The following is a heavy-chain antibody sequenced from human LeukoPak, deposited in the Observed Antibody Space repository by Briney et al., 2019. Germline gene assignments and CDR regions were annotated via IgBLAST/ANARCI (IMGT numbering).Heavy chain of an antibody. D-gene: IGHD2-8*01. CDR2: ISYDGSNK. CDR1: GFTFSSYG. Sequence: GGSLRLSCAASGFTFSSYGMHWVRQAPGKGLEWVAVISYDGSNKYYADSVKGRFTISRDNSKNTLYLQMNSLRAEDTAVYYCAKDSGSMVYALLDYWGQGTLVTVSS. V-gene: IGHV3-30*18. CDR3: AKDSGSMVYALLDY. J-gene: IGHJ4*02.